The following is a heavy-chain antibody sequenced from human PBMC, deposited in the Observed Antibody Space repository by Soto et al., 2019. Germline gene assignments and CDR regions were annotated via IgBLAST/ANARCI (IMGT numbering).Heavy chain of an antibody. Sequence: SETLSLTCAVSGYSISSSNWWGWIRQPPGKGLEWIGYIYHSGSTYYNPSLKSRVTISVDRSKNQFSLKLSSVTAADTAVYYCARESRLRYYYYGMDVWGQGTTVTVSS. CDR3: ARESRLRYYYYGMDV. D-gene: IGHD4-17*01. CDR2: IYHSGST. J-gene: IGHJ6*02. CDR1: GYSISSSNW. V-gene: IGHV4-28*03.